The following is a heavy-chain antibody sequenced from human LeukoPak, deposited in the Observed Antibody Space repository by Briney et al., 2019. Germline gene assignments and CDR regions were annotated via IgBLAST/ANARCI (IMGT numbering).Heavy chain of an antibody. CDR1: RYSISSAYY. CDR2: IYTSGST. Sequence: SETLSLTCAGSRYSISSAYYWSWIRPPAGKGLEWIGRIYTSGSTNYNPSLKSRVTISVDTSKNQFSLKLSSVTAADTAVYYCVLAVAGGFDYWGQGTLVTVSS. D-gene: IGHD6-19*01. V-gene: IGHV4-61*02. CDR3: VLAVAGGFDY. J-gene: IGHJ4*02.